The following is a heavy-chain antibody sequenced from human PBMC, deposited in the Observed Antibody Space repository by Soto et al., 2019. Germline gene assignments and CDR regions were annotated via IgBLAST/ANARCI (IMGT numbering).Heavy chain of an antibody. CDR3: ATLPSGTTVTTLYFQH. CDR1: GYTLTELS. D-gene: IGHD4-17*01. V-gene: IGHV1-24*01. CDR2: FDPEDGET. Sequence: ASVKVSCKVSGYTLTELSMHWVRQAPGKGLEWMGGFDPEDGETIYAQKFQGRVTMTEDTSTDTAYMELSSLRSEDTAVYYCATLPSGTTVTTLYFQHWGKGTLVTVSS. J-gene: IGHJ1*01.